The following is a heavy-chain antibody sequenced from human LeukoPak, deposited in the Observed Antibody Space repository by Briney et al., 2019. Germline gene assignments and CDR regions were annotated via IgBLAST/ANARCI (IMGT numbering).Heavy chain of an antibody. D-gene: IGHD3-10*01. Sequence: GESLKISCRGSGYSFTSYWTGRVRQMPGKGLEWMVIVNPDDSDTIYSPSFQGQVTISADESITTAYLQWSSLKASDTAMDYCARLRWPRGGRRSFDCWGQGALVTVSS. CDR1: GYSFTSYW. V-gene: IGHV5-51*01. CDR2: VNPDDSDT. CDR3: ARLRWPRGGRRSFDC. J-gene: IGHJ4*02.